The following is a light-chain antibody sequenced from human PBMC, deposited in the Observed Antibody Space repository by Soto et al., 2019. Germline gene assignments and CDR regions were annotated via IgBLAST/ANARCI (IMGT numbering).Light chain of an antibody. Sequence: QSVLTQPPSASGTPGQRVTISCSGSSSNIGSNFVYWYQHLPGTAPKLIIYEVTRRPSGVPDRIFASKSDTTASLTVSGLQAEDEADYYCSSFAGTNSVVFGTGTKLTVL. V-gene: IGLV1-44*01. J-gene: IGLJ1*01. CDR1: SSNIGSNF. CDR2: EVT. CDR3: SSFAGTNSVV.